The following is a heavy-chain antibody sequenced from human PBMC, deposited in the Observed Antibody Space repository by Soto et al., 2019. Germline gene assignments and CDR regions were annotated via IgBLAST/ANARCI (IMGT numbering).Heavy chain of an antibody. Sequence: GGSLRLSCAASGFTFSSYAMSWVRQAPGKGLEWVSAISGSGGSTYYADSVKGRFTISRDNSKNTLYLQMNSLRAEDTAVYYCALLNRAAAGTYEDDYWGQGTLVTVSS. CDR1: GFTFSSYA. J-gene: IGHJ4*02. CDR3: ALLNRAAAGTYEDDY. D-gene: IGHD6-13*01. V-gene: IGHV3-23*01. CDR2: ISGSGGST.